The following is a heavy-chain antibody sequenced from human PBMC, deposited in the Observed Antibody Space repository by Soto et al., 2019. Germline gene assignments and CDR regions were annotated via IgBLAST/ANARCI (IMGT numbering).Heavy chain of an antibody. D-gene: IGHD6-19*01. V-gene: IGHV3-23*01. Sequence: GGSLRLSCAASGFTFTSYAFSWVHQAPGKGLEWLSSISGSAGNTYYTDSMKGRFTISRDNSKDTLYLEMNSLRAEDTAIYYCAKDQGSSGWRGGGFFDNWGLGTLVTVSS. J-gene: IGHJ4*02. CDR3: AKDQGSSGWRGGGFFDN. CDR2: ISGSAGNT. CDR1: GFTFTSYA.